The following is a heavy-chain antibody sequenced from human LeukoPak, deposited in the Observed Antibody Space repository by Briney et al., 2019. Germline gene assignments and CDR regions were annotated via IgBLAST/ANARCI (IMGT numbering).Heavy chain of an antibody. V-gene: IGHV7-4-1*02. CDR3: TQSNY. CDR2: IDTNTGNP. Sequence: GASVKVSCKASGYTFTNYTINWVRLAPGQGLEWMGWIDTNTGNPTYAQGFAGRFVFSLDTSVTTTYLQISSLKAEDTAVYYCTQSNYWGQGALVTVSS. CDR1: GYTFTNYT. J-gene: IGHJ4*02.